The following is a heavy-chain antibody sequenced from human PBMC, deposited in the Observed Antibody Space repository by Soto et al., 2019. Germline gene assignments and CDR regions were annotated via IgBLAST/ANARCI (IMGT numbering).Heavy chain of an antibody. V-gene: IGHV3-23*01. Sequence: GGSLRLSCAASGFTFSNYAMSWGRQAPGKGLEWVSVISGSGDSTYYADSVKGRFTISRDNSKNTLYLQMNSLRAEDTAVYYCAKRTSGWYFDYWGQGTLVTVSS. CDR3: AKRTSGWYFDY. D-gene: IGHD6-19*01. CDR1: GFTFSNYA. CDR2: ISGSGDST. J-gene: IGHJ4*02.